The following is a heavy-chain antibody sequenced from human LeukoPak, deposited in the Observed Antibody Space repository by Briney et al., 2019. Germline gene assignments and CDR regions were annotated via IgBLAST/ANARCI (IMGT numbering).Heavy chain of an antibody. D-gene: IGHD6-13*01. J-gene: IGHJ4*02. CDR3: VRVSKYSSSWYFFDS. V-gene: IGHV4-59*01. CDR1: GGSISSYY. CDR2: IYYSGST. Sequence: SETLSLTCTVSGGSISSYYWSWIRQPPGKGLEWIGNIYYSGSTSYNPSLQSRVTISVDTSKNQFSLKFNSVTVADTAVYYCVRVSKYSSSWYFFDSWGQGTLVTVSS.